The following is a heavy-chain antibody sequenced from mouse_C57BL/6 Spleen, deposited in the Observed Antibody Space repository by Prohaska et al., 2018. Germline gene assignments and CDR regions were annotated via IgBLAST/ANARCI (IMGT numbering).Heavy chain of an antibody. CDR1: GYTFTTYG. J-gene: IGHJ2*01. CDR2: INTYSGVP. Sequence: QIQLVQSGTELKKPGETVKNSCKASGYTFTTYGMSWVKQAQGKGLKWMGWINTYSGVPTYADDFKGRFAFSLETSASTAYLQINNLKNEDTATYFCARGYYFDYWGQGTTLTVSS. CDR3: ARGYYFDY. V-gene: IGHV9-3*01.